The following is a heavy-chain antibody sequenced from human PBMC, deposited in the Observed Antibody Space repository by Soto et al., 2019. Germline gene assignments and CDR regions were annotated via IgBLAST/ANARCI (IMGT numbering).Heavy chain of an antibody. CDR1: GFTFSSYS. V-gene: IGHV3-48*04. CDR2: ISSSSSTI. CDR3: GSDQQRYFDY. J-gene: IGHJ4*02. D-gene: IGHD1-1*01. Sequence: GGSLSLSCAASGFTFSSYSMNWVRQAPGKGLEWVSYISSSSSTIYYAESVQGRFTISRDNAKNSLYLQMNSQRAADSAVYYCGSDQQRYFDYWGQVTLVTVSS.